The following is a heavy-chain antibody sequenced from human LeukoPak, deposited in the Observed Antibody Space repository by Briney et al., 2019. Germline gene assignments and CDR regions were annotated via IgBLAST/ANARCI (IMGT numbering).Heavy chain of an antibody. CDR2: ISGSGGST. CDR1: GFTFSSYA. D-gene: IGHD3-22*01. CDR3: AKLYYYDSSGYYEGTDY. J-gene: IGHJ4*02. V-gene: IGHV3-23*01. Sequence: GGSLRLSCAASGFTFSSYAMSWVRQAPGKGLEWVSAISGSGGSTYYADSVKGRFTISRDNSKNTPYLQMNSLRAEDTAVYYCAKLYYYDSSGYYEGTDYWGQGTLVTVSS.